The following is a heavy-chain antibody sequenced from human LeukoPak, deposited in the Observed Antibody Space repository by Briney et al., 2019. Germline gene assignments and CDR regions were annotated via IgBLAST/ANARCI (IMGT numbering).Heavy chain of an antibody. CDR2: SRNKASSYTT. D-gene: IGHD1/OR15-1a*01. CDR1: GFKFSDHY. CDR3: GRIAISANNGMDV. Sequence: GGSLRLSCAASGFKFSDHYIDWVRQAPGKGLEWVGRSRNKASSYTTEYAASVEGRFTISRDVSESSLYLQMDSLRTEDTAVYYCGRIAISANNGMDVWGQGTTVTVSS. J-gene: IGHJ6*02. V-gene: IGHV3-72*01.